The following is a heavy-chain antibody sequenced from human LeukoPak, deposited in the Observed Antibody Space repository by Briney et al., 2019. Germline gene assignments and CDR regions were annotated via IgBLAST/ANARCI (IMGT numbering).Heavy chain of an antibody. CDR3: AQDRYCGGDCYSLSPFDP. V-gene: IGHV3-23*01. CDR1: GFTFSSYA. Sequence: GGSLRLSCAASGFTFSSYAMSWVRQAPGKGLEWVSAISGSGGSTYYADSVKGRFTISRDNSKNTLYLQMNSLRAEDTAVYYCAQDRYCGGDCYSLSPFDPWGQGTLVTVSS. J-gene: IGHJ5*02. CDR2: ISGSGGST. D-gene: IGHD2-21*01.